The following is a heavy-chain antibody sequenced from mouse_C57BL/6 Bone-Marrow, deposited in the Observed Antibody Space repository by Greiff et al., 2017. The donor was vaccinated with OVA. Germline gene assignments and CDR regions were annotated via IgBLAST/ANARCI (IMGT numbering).Heavy chain of an antibody. V-gene: IGHV1-15*01. J-gene: IGHJ3*01. CDR2: IDPETGGT. Sequence: QVQLQQSGAELVRPGASVTLSCKASGYTFTDYEMHWVKQTPVHGLEWIGAIDPETGGTAYNQKFKGKAILTADKSSSTAYMELRSLTSEDSAVYYCTRRGGTSYSWFAYWGQGTLVTVSA. CDR1: GYTFTDYE. CDR3: TRRGGTSYSWFAY. D-gene: IGHD1-1*01.